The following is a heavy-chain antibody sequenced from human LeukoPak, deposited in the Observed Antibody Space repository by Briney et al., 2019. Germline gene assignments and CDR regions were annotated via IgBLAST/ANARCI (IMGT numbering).Heavy chain of an antibody. Sequence: GASVKVSCKVSGYTLTELSMHWVRQAPGKGLEWMGGFDPEDGETIYAQKFQGRVTMTEDTSTDTAYMELSSLRSEDTAVYYCATGGSGSYPFDYWGQGTLVTVSS. J-gene: IGHJ4*02. CDR2: FDPEDGET. V-gene: IGHV1-24*01. CDR3: ATGGSGSYPFDY. CDR1: GYTLTELS. D-gene: IGHD1-26*01.